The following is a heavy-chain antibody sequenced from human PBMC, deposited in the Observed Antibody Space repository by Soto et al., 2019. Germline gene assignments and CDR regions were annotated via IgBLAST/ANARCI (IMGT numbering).Heavy chain of an antibody. V-gene: IGHV3-9*01. J-gene: IGHJ6*02. CDR3: TKGGYDLIYYFGMDV. Sequence: EVQLIESGGGWVQPGTSLRVSCVASGFTFHEYAIHGVRQAPGKGLEWVSGISSDGDTIAYADSVQGRFTVFRDNAKNSLYLQMNSLRAEDTALYYCTKGGYDLIYYFGMDVWGQGTTVTVSS. D-gene: IGHD5-12*01. CDR2: ISSDGDTI. CDR1: GFTFHEYA.